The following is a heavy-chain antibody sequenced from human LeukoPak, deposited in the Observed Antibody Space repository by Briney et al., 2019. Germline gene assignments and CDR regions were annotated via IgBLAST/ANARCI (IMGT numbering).Heavy chain of an antibody. CDR1: GFTFSSYW. CDR3: ARMYTIFGVAKGPYYYYMDV. D-gene: IGHD3-3*01. V-gene: IGHV3-7*03. CDR2: IKQDGSEK. Sequence: GGSLRLSCAASGFTFSSYWMSWVRQAPGKGLEWVANIKQDGSEKYYVDSVKGRFTIPRDNAKNSLYLQMNSLRAEDTAVYYCARMYTIFGVAKGPYYYYMDVWGKGTTVTVSS. J-gene: IGHJ6*03.